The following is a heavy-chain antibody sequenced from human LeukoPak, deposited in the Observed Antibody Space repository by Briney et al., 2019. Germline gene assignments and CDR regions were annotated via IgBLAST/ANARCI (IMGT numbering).Heavy chain of an antibody. CDR3: APAGYSSGWYFDY. CDR1: GFTFSNYA. V-gene: IGHV3-30*04. CDR2: ISHDGSNQ. D-gene: IGHD6-19*01. Sequence: PGRSLRLSCAASGFTFSNYAMHWVRQAPGKGLEWVAVISHDGSNQYNAASVRGRFTISRDNSKNTLYLLMNSLRPEDTAVYYCAPAGYSSGWYFDYWGQGTLVTVSS. J-gene: IGHJ4*02.